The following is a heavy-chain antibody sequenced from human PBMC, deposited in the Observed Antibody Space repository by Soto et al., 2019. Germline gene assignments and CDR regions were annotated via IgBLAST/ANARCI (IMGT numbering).Heavy chain of an antibody. V-gene: IGHV4-31*03. J-gene: IGHJ6*02. D-gene: IGHD6-6*01. CDR1: GGSISSGGYY. CDR3: AREGSSIGMDV. Sequence: SETLSLTCTVSGGSISSGGYYWSWIRQHPGKGLEWIGYIYYSGSTYYNPSLKSRVIISVDTSKNQFSLKLSSVTAADTAVYYCAREGSSIGMDVWGQGTTVTVSS. CDR2: IYYSGST.